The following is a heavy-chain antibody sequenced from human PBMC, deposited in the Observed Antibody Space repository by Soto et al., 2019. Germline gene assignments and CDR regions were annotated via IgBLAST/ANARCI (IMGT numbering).Heavy chain of an antibody. CDR3: ATRPLLPGAP. J-gene: IGHJ3*01. CDR1: GFTFSSND. Sequence: EVLLVESGGGLIQPGGSLRLSCAASGFTFSSNDMNWVRQAPGKGLEWVSLISSGGSTYYADSVKGRFTISRDNSKNTLSLQMSSLRAEDTAVYYCATRPLLPGAPWGQGTMVTVSS. D-gene: IGHD3-22*01. V-gene: IGHV3-53*01. CDR2: ISSGGST.